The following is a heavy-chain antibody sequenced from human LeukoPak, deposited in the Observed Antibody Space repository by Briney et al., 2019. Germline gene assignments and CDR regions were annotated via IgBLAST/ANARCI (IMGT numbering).Heavy chain of an antibody. CDR3: ARHSSLRSPTTP. CDR1: GGSISSSSYY. CDR2: IYYSGST. Sequence: SETLSLTCTVSGGSISSSSYYWGWIRQSPGKGLEWIGSIYYSGSTYYSPSLKSRVTISVDTSKDQFSLKLSSVTAADTAVYYCARHSSLRSPTTPWGQGTLVTVSS. J-gene: IGHJ5*02. D-gene: IGHD1-7*01. V-gene: IGHV4-39*01.